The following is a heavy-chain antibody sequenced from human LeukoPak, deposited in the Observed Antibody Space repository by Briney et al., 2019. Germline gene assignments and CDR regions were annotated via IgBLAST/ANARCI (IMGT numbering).Heavy chain of an antibody. D-gene: IGHD2-2*01. J-gene: IGHJ6*03. V-gene: IGHV4-39*01. CDR1: GCSISSSSYY. CDR3: ARQSNSWFELYYSYMDV. Sequence: SETLSLTCTVSGCSISSSSYYWGGIRPPPGKGREWTGSIYYSRTTYYNQSLKSRVTIFADTSKNQFSLQLSSVTAADTAVYYCARQSNSWFELYYSYMDVWGKGTTVTVSS. CDR2: IYYSRTT.